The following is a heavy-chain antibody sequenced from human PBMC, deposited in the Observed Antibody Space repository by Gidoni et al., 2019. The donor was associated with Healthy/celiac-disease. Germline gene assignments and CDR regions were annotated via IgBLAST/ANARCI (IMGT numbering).Heavy chain of an antibody. CDR2: INHSGST. D-gene: IGHD6-6*01. Sequence: QVQLQQWGAGLLKPSETLSLTCAVYGGSFSGYYWSWIRQPPGKGLEWIGEINHSGSTNYNPSLKSRVTISVDTSKNQFSLKLSSVTAADTAVYYCAARGDYYYYYMDVWGKGTTVTVSS. V-gene: IGHV4-34*01. CDR3: AARGDYYYYYMDV. CDR1: GGSFSGYY. J-gene: IGHJ6*03.